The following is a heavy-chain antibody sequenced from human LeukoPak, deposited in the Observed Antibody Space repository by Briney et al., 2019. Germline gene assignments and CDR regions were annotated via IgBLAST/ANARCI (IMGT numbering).Heavy chain of an antibody. J-gene: IGHJ4*02. CDR3: ATEVYSSGRAATLNQ. D-gene: IGHD6-19*01. CDR2: ITRGSSTK. V-gene: IGHV3-30-3*01. Sequence: GGSLRLSCDASGFTFSDYIMHWLRQTPGKGLEWVSHITRGSSTKNYADSERGRCTVSRDNLRKTLFLQGTSLRGDDTALYHCATEVYSSGRAATLNQWGQGTLGTVSS. CDR1: GFTFSDYI.